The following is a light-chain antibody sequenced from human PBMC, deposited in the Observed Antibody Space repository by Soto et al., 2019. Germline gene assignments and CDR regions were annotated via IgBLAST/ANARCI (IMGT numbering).Light chain of an antibody. CDR2: DAS. CDR1: QSIGRW. Sequence: AVSAKIGDRVTITGLASQSIGRWLSWYQQRPGKAPKLLLYDASSLESGVLSRFIGSGSWTEFTLTIISLQPDDFATYYCHHYYIYSEPFGQ. CDR3: HHYYIYSEP. J-gene: IGKJ1*01. V-gene: IGKV1-5*01.